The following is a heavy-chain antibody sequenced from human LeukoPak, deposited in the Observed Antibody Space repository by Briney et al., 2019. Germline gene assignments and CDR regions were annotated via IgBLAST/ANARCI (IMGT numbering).Heavy chain of an antibody. CDR3: ARDGYITHAFDI. J-gene: IGHJ3*02. Sequence: SETLSLTCTVSGGSISSYYWSWIRQPPGRGLEWIGYIYYSGSTNYNPSLKSRVTISVDTSKNQFSLKLSSVTAADTAVYYCARDGYITHAFDIWGQGTMVTVSS. V-gene: IGHV4-59*01. D-gene: IGHD5-24*01. CDR2: IYYSGST. CDR1: GGSISSYY.